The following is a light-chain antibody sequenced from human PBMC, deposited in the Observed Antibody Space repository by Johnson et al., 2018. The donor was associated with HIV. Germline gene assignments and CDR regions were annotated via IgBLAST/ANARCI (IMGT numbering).Light chain of an antibody. CDR2: DNN. CDR1: Y. CDR3: GTWDTSLSVLYV. J-gene: IGLJ1*01. Sequence: YVSWYQQVPGTAPKLLIYDNNRRPSGIPDRFSGSKSGSSATLGITGLQTGDEADYYCGTWDTSLSVLYVFGTGTKVTVL. V-gene: IGLV1-51*01.